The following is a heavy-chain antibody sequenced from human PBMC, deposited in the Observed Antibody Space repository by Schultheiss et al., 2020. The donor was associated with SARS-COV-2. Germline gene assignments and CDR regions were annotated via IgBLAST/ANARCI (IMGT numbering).Heavy chain of an antibody. V-gene: IGHV1-2*04. CDR1: GGTFSSYP. J-gene: IGHJ6*02. D-gene: IGHD3-22*01. Sequence: ASVKVSCKASGGTFSSYPISWVRKAPGLGLEWMGWINPNSGGTNYAQKFQGWVTMTRDTSISTAYMELSRLRSDDTAVYYCAKGRHSSGYYLPPSPLSYYYYGMDVWGQGTTVTVSS. CDR3: AKGRHSSGYYLPPSPLSYYYYGMDV. CDR2: INPNSGGT.